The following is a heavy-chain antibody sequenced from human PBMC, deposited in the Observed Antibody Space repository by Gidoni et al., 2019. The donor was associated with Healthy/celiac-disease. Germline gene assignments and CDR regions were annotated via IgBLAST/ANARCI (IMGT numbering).Heavy chain of an antibody. Sequence: EVQLVQSGAEVKKPGESLRISCKGSGYSFPSYWISWVRQMPGKGLEWMGRIDPSDSYTNYSPSFQGHVTISADKSISTAYLQWSSLKASDTAMYYCARLPGYCTNGVCSAYYYGMDVWGQGTTVTVSS. CDR2: IDPSDSYT. D-gene: IGHD2-8*01. CDR3: ARLPGYCTNGVCSAYYYGMDV. V-gene: IGHV5-10-1*03. J-gene: IGHJ6*02. CDR1: GYSFPSYW.